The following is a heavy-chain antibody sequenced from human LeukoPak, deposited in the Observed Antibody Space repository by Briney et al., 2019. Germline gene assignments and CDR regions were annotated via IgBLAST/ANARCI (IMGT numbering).Heavy chain of an antibody. D-gene: IGHD1-26*01. CDR2: ISGSGATT. J-gene: IGHJ4*02. CDR3: AKDASGSYYFPPFDY. CDR1: GFXFSSHA. Sequence: PGGSLRLSCEVSGFXFSSHAMNWVRQAPGKGLEWVSDISGSGATTDYADSVKGRFTISRDNSKNTLYLQMNSLRAEDTALYYCAKDASGSYYFPPFDYWGQGTLVTVSS. V-gene: IGHV3-23*01.